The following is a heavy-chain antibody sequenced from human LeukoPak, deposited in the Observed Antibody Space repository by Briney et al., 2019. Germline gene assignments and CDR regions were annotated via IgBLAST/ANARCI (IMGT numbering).Heavy chain of an antibody. D-gene: IGHD6-19*01. J-gene: IGHJ4*02. Sequence: GGSLRLSCAASGFAFSSSAVSWVRQAPGKGLEWVSGISRSGAGTYYADSVKGRFTISRDNSKNTLYLQMNSLRAEDTAVYYCAKGWDTAWRTGWYTFDYWGQGALVTVSS. V-gene: IGHV3-23*01. CDR2: ISRSGAGT. CDR1: GFAFSSSA. CDR3: AKGWDTAWRTGWYTFDY.